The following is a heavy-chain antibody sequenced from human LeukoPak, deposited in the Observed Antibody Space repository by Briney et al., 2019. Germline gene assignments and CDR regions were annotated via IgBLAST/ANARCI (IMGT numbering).Heavy chain of an antibody. V-gene: IGHV5-51*01. CDR2: IYPGDSDT. J-gene: IGHJ4*02. CDR1: GYIFTNYW. Sequence: GASLQISCEGSGYIFTNYWIGWGRQLPGKGLEWMGIIYPGDSDTRDSPSFQGQVTFSADKSISTAYLQWSSLKALDTAMYYCARRDGSGSYRGLDYWGQGTLVTVSS. D-gene: IGHD3-10*01. CDR3: ARRDGSGSYRGLDY.